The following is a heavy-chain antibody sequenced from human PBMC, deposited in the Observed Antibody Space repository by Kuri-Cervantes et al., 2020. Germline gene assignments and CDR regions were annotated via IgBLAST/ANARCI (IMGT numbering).Heavy chain of an antibody. Sequence: SETLSLTCAVSGGSISRSNWWSWVRQPPGKGLEWIGEIYHSGSTNYNPSLKSRVTISVDTSKNQFSLKLGSVTAADTAVYYCARGGELSSYYFDYWGQGTLVTVSS. CDR2: IYHSGST. CDR3: ARGGELSSYYFDY. V-gene: IGHV4-4*02. D-gene: IGHD3-16*02. J-gene: IGHJ4*02. CDR1: GGSISRSNW.